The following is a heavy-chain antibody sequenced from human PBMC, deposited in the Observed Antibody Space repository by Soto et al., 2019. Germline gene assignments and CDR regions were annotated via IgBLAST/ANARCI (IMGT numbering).Heavy chain of an antibody. CDR1: GFTFSSYA. Sequence: EVQLLESGGGLVQPGGSLRLSCAASGFTFSSYAMTWVRQAPGRGLEWVSGISDGGGSTYYTDSVRGRFTISRDNSKNTLYLQMSSLRAEDTAVYYCAKDLNSYRCFDPWGQGTLVTVSS. J-gene: IGHJ5*02. V-gene: IGHV3-23*01. CDR3: AKDLNSYRCFDP. CDR2: ISDGGGST. D-gene: IGHD2-21*01.